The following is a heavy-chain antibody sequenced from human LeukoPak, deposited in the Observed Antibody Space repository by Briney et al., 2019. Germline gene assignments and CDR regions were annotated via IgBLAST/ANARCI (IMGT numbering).Heavy chain of an antibody. V-gene: IGHV4-59*01. J-gene: IGHJ2*01. Sequence: SETLSLTCTVSGGSISSYYWSWIRQPPGKGLEWIGYIYYSGSTNYNPSLKSRVTISVDTSKNQFSLKLSSVTAADTAVYYCARDPVGSCGDPNWYFDLWGRGTLVTVSS. D-gene: IGHD2-21*01. CDR2: IYYSGST. CDR3: ARDPVGSCGDPNWYFDL. CDR1: GGSISSYY.